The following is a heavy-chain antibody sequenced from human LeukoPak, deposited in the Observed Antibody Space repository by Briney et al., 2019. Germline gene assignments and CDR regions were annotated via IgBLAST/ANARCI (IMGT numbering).Heavy chain of an antibody. CDR1: GGSISSFY. Sequence: PSETLSLTCTVSGGSISSFYWSWIRQSPGKGLEWIGYIYKSGSTNYNPSLKSRVTISVDTSNNQFSLKLNSVTAADTAVYHCARGAYSSSSNWFDPWGQGTLVTVSS. D-gene: IGHD6-6*01. J-gene: IGHJ5*02. V-gene: IGHV4-59*01. CDR3: ARGAYSSSSNWFDP. CDR2: IYKSGST.